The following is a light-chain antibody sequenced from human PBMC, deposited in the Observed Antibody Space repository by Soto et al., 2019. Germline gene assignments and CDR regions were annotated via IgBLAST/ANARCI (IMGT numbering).Light chain of an antibody. Sequence: EIVLTQSPGTLSLSPGERATLSCRASQSVSNNYLAWYQQKPGQAPRLLIHGASYRATGIPDRFSGSGSGTDFTLTISRLEPEDFAVYYCQQYGGSPETFGQGTKVDIK. V-gene: IGKV3-20*01. CDR2: GAS. CDR1: QSVSNNY. J-gene: IGKJ1*01. CDR3: QQYGGSPET.